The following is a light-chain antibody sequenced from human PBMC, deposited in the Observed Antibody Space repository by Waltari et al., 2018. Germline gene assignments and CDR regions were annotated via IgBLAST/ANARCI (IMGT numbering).Light chain of an antibody. V-gene: IGLV1-47*01. CDR2: RDN. CDR1: NSNIETNY. Sequence: QSVLTQTPSASETPGQRVTISCSGSNSNIETNYAYWYQQLPGTAPKLRIYRDNQRPSGVPDRISGSRSGTAASLAISGLRSEDEGDYYCAAWDDSLNHWVFGGGTKVTV. J-gene: IGLJ3*02. CDR3: AAWDDSLNHWV.